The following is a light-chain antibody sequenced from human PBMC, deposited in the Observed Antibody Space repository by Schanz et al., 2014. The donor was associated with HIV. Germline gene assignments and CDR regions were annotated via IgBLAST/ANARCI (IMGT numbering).Light chain of an antibody. CDR2: AAS. CDR3: QQYSTYWT. CDR1: QDIQKY. Sequence: DIQVTQSPSSLSASVGDRVTITCQASQDIQKYLNWYQQKPGEAPKRLIYAASFLQSEVPSRFIGSGSGTEFTLTISSLQPDDFATYYCQQYSTYWTFGQGTTVEFK. V-gene: IGKV1-17*01. J-gene: IGKJ1*01.